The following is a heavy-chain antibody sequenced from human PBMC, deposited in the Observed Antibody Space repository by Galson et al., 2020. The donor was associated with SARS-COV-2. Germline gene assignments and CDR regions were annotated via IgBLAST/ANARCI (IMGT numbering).Heavy chain of an antibody. D-gene: IGHD5-18*01. CDR3: ARPLSRIAMTNSGGWLDP. Sequence: ASETLSLTCTVSAGSINSSSFYWDWIRQPPGKGLEWIGSIFYRGTTHYNPSLKSRVTISVDKSKNQFSLRLTYVTAADTAVYYCARPLSRIAMTNSGGWLDPWGQGTLVIVSA. V-gene: IGHV4-39*01. CDR1: AGSINSSSFY. CDR2: IFYRGTT. J-gene: IGHJ5*02.